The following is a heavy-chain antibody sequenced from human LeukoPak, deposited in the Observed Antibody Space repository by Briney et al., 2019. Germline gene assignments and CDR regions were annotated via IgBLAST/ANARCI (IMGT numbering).Heavy chain of an antibody. CDR2: ISYDESNK. V-gene: IGHV3-30-3*01. D-gene: IGHD1-26*01. Sequence: GGSLRLPCAASGVTFSSYAMHWFRQAPGKGREGVAVISYDESNKYYADSVKGRFTISRDNSKNTLYLQMNSLRAEGTAVYYCAREGATEQVFDYWGQGTLVTVSS. CDR3: AREGATEQVFDY. CDR1: GVTFSSYA. J-gene: IGHJ4*02.